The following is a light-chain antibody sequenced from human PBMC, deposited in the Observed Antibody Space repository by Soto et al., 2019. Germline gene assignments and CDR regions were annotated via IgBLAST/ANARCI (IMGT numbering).Light chain of an antibody. CDR2: AAS. V-gene: IGKV1-39*01. J-gene: IGKJ4*01. CDR1: QTIIRY. CDR3: QQANSFPLT. Sequence: DIPMTQSPSSLSASVGDRVTITCRASQTIIRYLNWYQQKPGRAPNLLIYAASSLHTGVPSRFSASGSGTEFTLTISSLQPEDSATYYCQQANSFPLTFGGGTKVEIK.